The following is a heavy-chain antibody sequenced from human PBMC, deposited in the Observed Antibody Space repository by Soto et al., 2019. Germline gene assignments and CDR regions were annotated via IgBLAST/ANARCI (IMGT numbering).Heavy chain of an antibody. J-gene: IGHJ4*02. CDR2: IIPIFGTA. CDR1: GGTFSSYA. V-gene: IGHV1-69*06. CDR3: ARADSSGWYSHYFDY. Sequence: SVKVSCKASGGTFSSYAISWVRQAPGQGLEWMGGIIPIFGTANYTQKFQGRVTITADKSTSTAYMELSSLRSEDTAVYYCARADSSGWYSHYFDYWGQGTLVTVSS. D-gene: IGHD6-19*01.